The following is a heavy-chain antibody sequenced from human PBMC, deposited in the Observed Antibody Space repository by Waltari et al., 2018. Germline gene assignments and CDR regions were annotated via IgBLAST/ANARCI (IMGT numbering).Heavy chain of an antibody. CDR2: IYYSGST. D-gene: IGHD2-2*01. V-gene: IGHV4-39*01. Sequence: QLQLQESGPGLVKPSETLSLTCTVSGGSISSSSYYWGWIRQPPGKGLEWIGSIYYSGSTYYNPSLKGLVTISVDTSKNQFSLKLSSVTAADTAVYYCARAPALLFDYWGQGTLVTVSS. J-gene: IGHJ4*02. CDR3: ARAPALLFDY. CDR1: GGSISSSSYY.